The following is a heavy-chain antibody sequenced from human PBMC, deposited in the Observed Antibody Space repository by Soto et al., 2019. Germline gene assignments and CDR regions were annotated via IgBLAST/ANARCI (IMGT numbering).Heavy chain of an antibody. CDR2: VYYTGDT. D-gene: IGHD4-17*01. CDR3: VGQVVDYLHGLVDV. Sequence: QVQLRQSGPRLVKPSETLSLTCTVSSGPDRSHNWGWIRQPPGRGLEWIGYVYYTGDTAYNPSLRVRVTMSADTSTNYIFLTLNSVTAADTAVEYGVGQVVDYLHGLVDVWGQGTTVSVSS. J-gene: IGHJ6*02. CDR1: SGPDRSHN. V-gene: IGHV4-59*08.